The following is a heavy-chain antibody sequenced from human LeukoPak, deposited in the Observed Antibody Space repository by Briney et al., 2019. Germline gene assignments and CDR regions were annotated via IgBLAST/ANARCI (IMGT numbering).Heavy chain of an antibody. CDR1: GGSFSGYY. D-gene: IGHD3-3*01. Sequence: SETLSLTCAVYGGSFSGYYWSWIRQPPGKGLEWIGEINHSGSTNYNPSLKSRVTISVDTSKNQFSLKLSSVTAADTAVYYCAKYNTGASDDAFDIWGQGTMVTVSS. CDR2: INHSGST. J-gene: IGHJ3*02. V-gene: IGHV4-34*01. CDR3: AKYNTGASDDAFDI.